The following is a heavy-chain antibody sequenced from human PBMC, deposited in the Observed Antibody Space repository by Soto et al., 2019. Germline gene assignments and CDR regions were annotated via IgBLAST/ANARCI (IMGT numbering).Heavy chain of an antibody. CDR3: ARCAYYDFWSGPRGNGMDV. J-gene: IGHJ6*02. CDR1: GGSFSGYY. V-gene: IGHV4-34*01. Sequence: SETLSLTCAVYGGSFSGYYWSWIRQPPGKGLEWIGEINHSGSTNYNPSLKSRVTISVDTSKNQFSLKLSAVTAADTAVYYCARCAYYDFWSGPRGNGMDVWGQGTTVTVSS. D-gene: IGHD3-3*01. CDR2: INHSGST.